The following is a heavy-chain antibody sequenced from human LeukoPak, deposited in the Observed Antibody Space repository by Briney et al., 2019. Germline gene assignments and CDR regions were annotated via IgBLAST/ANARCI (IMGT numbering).Heavy chain of an antibody. V-gene: IGHV3-21*01. D-gene: IGHD3-22*01. Sequence: GGSLRLSCEASGFTFTTYSMTWVRQAPGKGLEWVPIISSGSSAIFSADALKGRFTISRDDAKNLLYLDMNSLRAEDTAVYYCARERSYDSSGYYYGHTYYYYYYMDVWGKGTTVTVSS. CDR3: ARERSYDSSGYYYGHTYYYYYYMDV. CDR1: GFTFTTYS. CDR2: ISSGSSAI. J-gene: IGHJ6*03.